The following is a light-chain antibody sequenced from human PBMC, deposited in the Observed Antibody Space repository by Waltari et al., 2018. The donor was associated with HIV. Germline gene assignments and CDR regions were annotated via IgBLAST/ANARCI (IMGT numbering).Light chain of an antibody. J-gene: IGKJ1*01. V-gene: IGKV4-1*01. CDR3: QQYFWSPWT. Sequence: DIVMTQPPGPLGERATISCKSSHSVFQHSDQRNFLAWYQQRPGQPPKLLISWASIREFGVPDRFSGSGSGTDFTLTINNLQAEDVAVYYCQQYFWSPWTFGQGTKV. CDR2: WAS. CDR1: HSVFQHSDQRNF.